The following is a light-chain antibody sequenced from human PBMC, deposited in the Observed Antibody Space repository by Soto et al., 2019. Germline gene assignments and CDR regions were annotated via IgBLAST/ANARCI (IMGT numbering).Light chain of an antibody. CDR3: QQGKTFPIT. Sequence: IQMTQSPSSVSASVGDRVTITCRASQGISTWLAWYQQKPGKAPKLLIYSASTLQSGVPSRFSGSGSGTGFTLSISSLQPEDPATYYCQQGKTFPITFGQGTRLEIK. CDR1: QGISTW. J-gene: IGKJ5*01. V-gene: IGKV1-12*01. CDR2: SAS.